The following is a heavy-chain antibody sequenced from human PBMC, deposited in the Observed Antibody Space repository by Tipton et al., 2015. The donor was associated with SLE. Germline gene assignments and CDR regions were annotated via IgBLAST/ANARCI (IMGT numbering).Heavy chain of an antibody. J-gene: IGHJ4*02. CDR3: AREYSGYDYRTFDH. Sequence: TLSLTCTVSVASINSSSYYWAWIRQPPGKGLEWIGSVFYSGTTYYNPSLKSRVTISVDTSKNQFSLKLRSVTAADTAVYYCAREYSGYDYRTFDHWGQGTLVTVSS. CDR1: VASINSSSYY. CDR2: VFYSGTT. D-gene: IGHD5-12*01. V-gene: IGHV4-39*07.